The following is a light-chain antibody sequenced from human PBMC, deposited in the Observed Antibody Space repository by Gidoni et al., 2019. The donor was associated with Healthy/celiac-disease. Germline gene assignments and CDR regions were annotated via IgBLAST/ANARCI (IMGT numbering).Light chain of an antibody. CDR3: QQYYSTPWT. Sequence: DIVMTQSPDHLAVSLGERATINCKSSQRVLYSSNNKNYLAWYQQKPGQPPKLLIYWASTRESGVPDRFSGSGSGTDFTLTISSLQAEDVAVYYCQQYYSTPWTFGQGTKVEIK. V-gene: IGKV4-1*01. CDR1: QRVLYSSNNKNY. J-gene: IGKJ1*01. CDR2: WAS.